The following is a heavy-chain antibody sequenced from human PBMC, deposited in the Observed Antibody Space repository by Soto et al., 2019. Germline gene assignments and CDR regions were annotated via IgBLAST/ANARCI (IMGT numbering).Heavy chain of an antibody. CDR3: ARGASRRPNWGRNAFDI. CDR1: GDSVSSNSAA. CDR2: TYYRSKWYN. V-gene: IGHV6-1*01. J-gene: IGHJ3*02. D-gene: IGHD7-27*01. Sequence: KQSQTLSLTCAISGDSVSSNSAAWNWIRQSPSRGLEWLGRTYYRSKWYNDYAVSVKSRITINPDTSKNQFSLQLNSVTPEDTAVYYCARGASRRPNWGRNAFDIWGQGTMVTVSS.